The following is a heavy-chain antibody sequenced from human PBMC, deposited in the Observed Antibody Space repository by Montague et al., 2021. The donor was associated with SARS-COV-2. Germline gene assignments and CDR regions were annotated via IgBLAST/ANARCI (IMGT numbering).Heavy chain of an antibody. Sequence: SETLSLTCTVSGASISRYSWTWIRQPPGKGLEWIGYIYNSGSTNYNPSLTSRVTISVDTSKNQFSLKLSSVAAAATAVSYCARVGRGSSWYEVAFDIWGQGTMVTVSS. CDR3: ARVGRGSSWYEVAFDI. V-gene: IGHV4-59*01. J-gene: IGHJ3*02. D-gene: IGHD6-13*01. CDR2: IYNSGST. CDR1: GASISRYS.